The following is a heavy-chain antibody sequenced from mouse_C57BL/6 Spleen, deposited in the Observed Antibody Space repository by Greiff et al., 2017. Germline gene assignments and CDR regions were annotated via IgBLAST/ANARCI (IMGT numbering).Heavy chain of an antibody. J-gene: IGHJ2*01. D-gene: IGHD2-2*01. CDR2: ISGGGGNT. V-gene: IGHV5-9*01. CDR1: GFTFSSYT. Sequence: EVMLVESGGGLVKPGGSLKLSCAASGFTFSSYTMSWVRQTPEKRLEWVATISGGGGNTYYPDSVKGRFTISRDNAKNTLYLQMSSLRSEDKALYYCARHGAFSTMVTAYYLDYWGQGTTLTVSS. CDR3: ARHGAFSTMVTAYYLDY.